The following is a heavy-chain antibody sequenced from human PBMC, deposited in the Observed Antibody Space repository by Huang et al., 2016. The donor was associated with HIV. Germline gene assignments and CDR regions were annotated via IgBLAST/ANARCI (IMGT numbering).Heavy chain of an antibody. CDR3: ARPST. Sequence: EVQLVESGGGLVQPGGSLRLSCAASGFTFSRYWMSWVRQARGKGLGWVANIKQDGSEKCDVDAVKGRFTISRDNAKNSLYLQMNSLRAEDTAVYYCARPSTWGQGTLVTVSS. J-gene: IGHJ5*02. D-gene: IGHD2-2*01. CDR1: GFTFSRYW. CDR2: IKQDGSEK. V-gene: IGHV3-7*01.